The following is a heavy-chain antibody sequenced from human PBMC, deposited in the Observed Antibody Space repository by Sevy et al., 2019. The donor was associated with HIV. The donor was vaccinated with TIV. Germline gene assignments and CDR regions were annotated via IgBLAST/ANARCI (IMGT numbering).Heavy chain of an antibody. CDR2: INPNSGGT. Sequence: ASVKVSCKASRFTFTGYYMHWVRQAPGQGLEWMGWINPNSGGTNYAQKFQGRVTMTRDTSITTAYMEVSRLTSDDTAVYYCARGQEYSSSWYVSWGQGTRVTVSS. D-gene: IGHD6-13*01. CDR3: ARGQEYSSSWYVS. J-gene: IGHJ5*01. CDR1: RFTFTGYY. V-gene: IGHV1-2*02.